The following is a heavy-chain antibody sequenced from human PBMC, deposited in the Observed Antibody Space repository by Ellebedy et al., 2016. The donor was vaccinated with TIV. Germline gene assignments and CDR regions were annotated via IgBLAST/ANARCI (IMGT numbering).Heavy chain of an antibody. CDR3: TREVVGGQGDMDV. Sequence: GESLKISCAASGFTFSNYHMHWVRQAPGKGLEGVAGIWSDGGLKYYADSVKGRFTLSRDNSKNTLYLQMNSLRAEDTAVYYCTREVVGGQGDMDVWGQGTTVTVSS. CDR2: IWSDGGLK. V-gene: IGHV3-33*01. CDR1: GFTFSNYH. J-gene: IGHJ6*02. D-gene: IGHD2-15*01.